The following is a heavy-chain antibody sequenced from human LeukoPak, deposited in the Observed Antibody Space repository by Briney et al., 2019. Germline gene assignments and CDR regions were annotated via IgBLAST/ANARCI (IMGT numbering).Heavy chain of an antibody. J-gene: IGHJ4*02. D-gene: IGHD6-13*01. Sequence: PGGSLRLSCAVSGFTVSSNYMSWVRQAPGKGLEWVSSISSSSSYIYYADSVKGRFTISRDNAKNSLYLQMNSLRAEDTAVYYCAKGESSSWYDPFDYWGQGTLVTVSS. CDR1: GFTVSSNY. CDR2: ISSSSSYI. CDR3: AKGESSSWYDPFDY. V-gene: IGHV3-21*01.